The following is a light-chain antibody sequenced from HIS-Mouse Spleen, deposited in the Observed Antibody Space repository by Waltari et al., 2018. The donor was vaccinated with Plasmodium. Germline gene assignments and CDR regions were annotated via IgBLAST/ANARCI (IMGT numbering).Light chain of an antibody. J-gene: IGKJ4*01. CDR2: GAS. CDR1: QSVSSSY. CDR3: QQYGSSPLT. V-gene: IGKV3-20*01. Sequence: EIVLTPSPGTLSLSPGESATLSCRASQSVSSSYLACYQQKPGQAPRLLIYGASSRAPGIPDRFSGSGSGTDFTLTISRLEPEDFAVYYCQQYGSSPLTFGGGTKVEIK.